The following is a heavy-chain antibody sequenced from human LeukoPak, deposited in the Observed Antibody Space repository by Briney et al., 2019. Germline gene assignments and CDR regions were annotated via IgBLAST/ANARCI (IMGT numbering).Heavy chain of an antibody. J-gene: IGHJ4*02. CDR1: GGSISSSSYY. V-gene: IGHV4-39*07. D-gene: IGHD2-15*01. Sequence: PSETLSLTCTVSGGSISSSSYYWGWIRQPPGKGLEWIGSIYYSGSTYYNPSLKSRVTISVDTSKNQFSLKLSSVTAADTAVYYCARGICSGGSCYSFRGSIEPGQYYFDYWGQGTLVTVSS. CDR2: IYYSGST. CDR3: ARGICSGGSCYSFRGSIEPGQYYFDY.